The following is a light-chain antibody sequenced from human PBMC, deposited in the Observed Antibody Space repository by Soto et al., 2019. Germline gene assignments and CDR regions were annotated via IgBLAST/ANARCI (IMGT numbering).Light chain of an antibody. Sequence: ENVLTQSPGTLSLSPVERATLSCRASQCVSSSYLAWYQQKPGQAPRLLIYGASSRATGIPDRFSGSGSGTDFTLTISRLEPEDFAMYYCHLYDTSPPVTFGQGTRLEIK. CDR1: QCVSSSY. CDR2: GAS. J-gene: IGKJ5*01. CDR3: HLYDTSPPVT. V-gene: IGKV3-20*01.